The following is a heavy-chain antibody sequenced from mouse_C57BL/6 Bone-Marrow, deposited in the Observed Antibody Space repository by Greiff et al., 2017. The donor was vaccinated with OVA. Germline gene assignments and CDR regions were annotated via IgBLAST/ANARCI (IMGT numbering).Heavy chain of an antibody. J-gene: IGHJ2*01. V-gene: IGHV2-2*01. CDR3: ARKNSNYFDY. CDR2: IWSGGST. Sequence: VQLQESGPGLVQPSQSLSITCTVSGFSLTSYGVHWVRQSPGKGLEWLGVIWSGGSTDYNAAFISRLSISKDNSKSQVFFKMNSLQADDTAIYYCARKNSNYFDYWGQGTTLTVSS. CDR1: GFSLTSYG.